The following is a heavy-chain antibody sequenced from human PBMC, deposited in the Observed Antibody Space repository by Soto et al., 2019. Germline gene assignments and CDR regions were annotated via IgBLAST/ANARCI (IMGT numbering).Heavy chain of an antibody. Sequence: SETLSLTCTVSGGSISSYYWSWIRQPAGKGLKWIGRIYTSGSTNYNPSLKSRVTMSVDTSKNQFSLKLSSVTAADTAVYYCARVGKLELQGGAFDIWGQGTMVTV. V-gene: IGHV4-4*07. CDR2: IYTSGST. CDR3: ARVGKLELQGGAFDI. D-gene: IGHD1-7*01. J-gene: IGHJ3*02. CDR1: GGSISSYY.